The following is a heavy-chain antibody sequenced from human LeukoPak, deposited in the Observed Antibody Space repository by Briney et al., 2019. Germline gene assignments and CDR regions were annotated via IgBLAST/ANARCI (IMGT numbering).Heavy chain of an antibody. V-gene: IGHV4-61*02. CDR2: ISSSGST. Sequence: SETLSLTCTVSGDSISSGDYYWSWIRQPAGKGLEWIGRISSSGSTNYNPSLKSRVTISVDTSKNQFSLKLSSVTAADTAVYYCARGGVAVAGPLRYYFDYWGQGTLVTVSS. CDR1: GDSISSGDYY. D-gene: IGHD6-19*01. CDR3: ARGGVAVAGPLRYYFDY. J-gene: IGHJ4*02.